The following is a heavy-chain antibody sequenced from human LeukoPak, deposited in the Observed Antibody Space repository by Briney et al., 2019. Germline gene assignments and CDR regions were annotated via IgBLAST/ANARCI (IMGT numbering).Heavy chain of an antibody. V-gene: IGHV4-38-2*01. CDR3: ARGWLWFGLDV. J-gene: IGHJ6*04. CDR1: GYSISSGYY. Sequence: SETLSLTCAVSGYSISSGYYWGWIRQPPGKGLEWIGSIYHSGSTYYNPSLKSRVTISVDTSKNQFSLKLSSVTAADTAVYYCARGWLWFGLDVWGKGTTVTVSS. D-gene: IGHD3-10*01. CDR2: IYHSGST.